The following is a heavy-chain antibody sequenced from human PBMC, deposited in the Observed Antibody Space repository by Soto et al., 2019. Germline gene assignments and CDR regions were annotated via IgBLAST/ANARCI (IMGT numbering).Heavy chain of an antibody. D-gene: IGHD2-21*02. V-gene: IGHV3-33*01. Sequence: QVQLVESGGGVVQPGRSLRLSCAASGFTFSSYGMHWVRQAPGKGLEWVAVIWYDGSNKYYADSVKGRFTISRDNSKNTLYLQMNSLRAEDTAVYYCARGWDGVLAYCGGDCYPAWGQGTLVTVSS. CDR3: ARGWDGVLAYCGGDCYPA. CDR2: IWYDGSNK. J-gene: IGHJ5*02. CDR1: GFTFSSYG.